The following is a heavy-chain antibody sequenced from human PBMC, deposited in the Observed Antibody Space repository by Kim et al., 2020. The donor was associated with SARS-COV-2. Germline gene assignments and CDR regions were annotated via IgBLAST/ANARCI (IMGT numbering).Heavy chain of an antibody. CDR3: AREVGASDH. CDR2: GYT. D-gene: IGHD1-26*01. J-gene: IGHJ4*02. Sequence: GYTTYAQKHQGRVTMTTDTSTSTAYMELRSLSSDDTAVYYCAREVGASDHWGQGTLVTVSS. V-gene: IGHV1-18*01.